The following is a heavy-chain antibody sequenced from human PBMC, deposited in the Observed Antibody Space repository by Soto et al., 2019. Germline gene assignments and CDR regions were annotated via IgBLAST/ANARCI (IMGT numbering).Heavy chain of an antibody. V-gene: IGHV3-30*18. Sequence: GGSLRLSCAASGFTFSSYVMHWVRQAPGKGPEWLAVISYDGSDKYYGDSVKGRFTISRDDSKNTLFLQMNSLRAEDTALYYCAKDYYDRSGYTIYYYYGMDVWGQGTTVTVS. D-gene: IGHD3-22*01. CDR1: GFTFSSYV. J-gene: IGHJ6*02. CDR3: AKDYYDRSGYTIYYYYGMDV. CDR2: ISYDGSDK.